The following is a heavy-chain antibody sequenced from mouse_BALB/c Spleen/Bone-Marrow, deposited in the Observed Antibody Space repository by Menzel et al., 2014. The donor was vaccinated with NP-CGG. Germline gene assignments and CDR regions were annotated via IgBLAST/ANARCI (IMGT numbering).Heavy chain of an antibody. CDR3: TRRGYGNYDYFDV. D-gene: IGHD2-1*01. V-gene: IGHV6-6*01. CDR1: GFTFSDAW. CDR2: IRSKANIHVT. J-gene: IGHJ1*01. Sequence: EVKLMEFGGGLVQPGGSMKLSCAASGFTFSDAWMDWVRQSPEKGLEWVAEIRSKANIHVTYYAESVKGRFTISRDDSKSSVYLQMNSLRAEDTGIYYCTRRGYGNYDYFDVWGAGTTVTVSS.